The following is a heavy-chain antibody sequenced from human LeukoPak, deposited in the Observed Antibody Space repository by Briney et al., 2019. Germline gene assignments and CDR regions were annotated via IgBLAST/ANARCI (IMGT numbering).Heavy chain of an antibody. J-gene: IGHJ4*02. CDR2: INPNSGGT. CDR3: ARWFGSSWYEGFDY. CDR1: GYTFTGYY. V-gene: IGHV1-2*02. Sequence: ASVKVSCKAPGYTFTGYYIHWVRQAPGQGLEWMGWINPNSGGTNYAQKFQGRVTMTRDTSISTAYMELSRLRSDDTAVYYCARWFGSSWYEGFDYWGQGTLVTVSS. D-gene: IGHD6-13*01.